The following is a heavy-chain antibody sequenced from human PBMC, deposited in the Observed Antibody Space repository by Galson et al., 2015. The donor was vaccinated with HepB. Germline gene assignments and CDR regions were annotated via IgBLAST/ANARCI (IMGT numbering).Heavy chain of an antibody. Sequence: SLRLSCAASGFTFSSYSMNWVRQAPGKGLEWVSSISSSSSYIYYADSVKGRFTISRDNAKNSLYLQMNSLRAEDTAVYYCAREGFVKQPGGYYYYYYGMDVWGQGTTVTVSS. D-gene: IGHD3-10*01. CDR3: AREGFVKQPGGYYYYYYGMDV. J-gene: IGHJ6*02. V-gene: IGHV3-21*01. CDR1: GFTFSSYS. CDR2: ISSSSSYI.